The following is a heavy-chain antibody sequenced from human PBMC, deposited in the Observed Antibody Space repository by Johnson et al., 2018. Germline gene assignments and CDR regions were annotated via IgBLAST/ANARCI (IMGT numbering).Heavy chain of an antibody. CDR3: AKERVVPAAIDEDYYYYYYGMDV. J-gene: IGHJ6*02. V-gene: IGHV3-30*18. CDR1: GFTFSSYG. D-gene: IGHD2-2*01. Sequence: QVQLVQSGGGVVQPGRSLRLSCAASGFTFSSYGMHWVRQAPGKGLEWVAVISYDGSNKYYADSVKGRFTISRDNSKNTLYLQMNSLRAEDTAVYYCAKERVVPAAIDEDYYYYYYGMDVWGQGTTVTVSS. CDR2: ISYDGSNK.